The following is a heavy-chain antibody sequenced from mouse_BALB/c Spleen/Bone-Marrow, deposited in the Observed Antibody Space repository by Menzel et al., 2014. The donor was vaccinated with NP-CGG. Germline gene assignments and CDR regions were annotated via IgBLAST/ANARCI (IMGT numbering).Heavy chain of an antibody. CDR1: GFNIKDTY. CDR3: VRYLYGNYFDY. V-gene: IGHV14-3*02. CDR2: IVPANGNT. D-gene: IGHD2-10*02. J-gene: IGHJ2*01. Sequence: VQLQQPGAELVKPGASVKLSCTASGFNIKDTYMHWVKQRPEQGLEWIGRIVPANGNTKYDPKFQGKATITADTSSNTAYLQLTSLTSKDTAVYYCVRYLYGNYFDYWGQGTTLTVSS.